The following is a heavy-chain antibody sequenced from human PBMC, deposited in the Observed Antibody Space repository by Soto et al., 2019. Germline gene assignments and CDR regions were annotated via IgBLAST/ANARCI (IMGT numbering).Heavy chain of an antibody. D-gene: IGHD3-22*01. V-gene: IGHV3-30*18. CDR2: ISYDGRDI. Sequence: QVQLVESGGGVVQPGRSLRLSCAASGFIFSTYGMHWVRQAPGKGLEWVAVISYDGRDILYADSVKGRFTISRADSKNTLYLQMNSLRAEDTAMYYCVQDRYYDSSGCYPSNWGQGTLVTVSS. J-gene: IGHJ1*01. CDR1: GFIFSTYG. CDR3: VQDRYYDSSGCYPSN.